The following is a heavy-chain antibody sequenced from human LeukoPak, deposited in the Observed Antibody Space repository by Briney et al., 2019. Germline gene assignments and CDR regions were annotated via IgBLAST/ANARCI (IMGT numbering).Heavy chain of an antibody. CDR3: ARVLRYFDWLSPPPLNY. D-gene: IGHD3-9*01. CDR2: IYYSGNT. V-gene: IGHV4-38-2*02. CDR1: GDSINSDDY. Sequence: SETLSLTCTVSGDSINSDDYWDWIRQPPGKGLAWIGIIYYSGNTYYNPSLKGRVAISVDTSKTLVSLKMSSVTAADTALYFCARVLRYFDWLSPPPLNYWGQGTLVTVSS. J-gene: IGHJ4*02.